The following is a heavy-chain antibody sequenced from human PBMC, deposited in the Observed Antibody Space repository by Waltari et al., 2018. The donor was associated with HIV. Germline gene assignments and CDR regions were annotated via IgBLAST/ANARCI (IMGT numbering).Heavy chain of an antibody. D-gene: IGHD6-13*01. CDR2: INPTSGGT. Sequence: QVQLVQSGAEVKKPGASVKVSCKASGYTFTGYYMHWVRPAPGQGLEWRGRINPTSGGTNYAQKFQGRVTMTRDTSISTAYMELSRLRSDDTAVYYCARGAAAGTGFDPWGQGTLVTVSS. J-gene: IGHJ5*02. V-gene: IGHV1-2*06. CDR3: ARGAAAGTGFDP. CDR1: GYTFTGYY.